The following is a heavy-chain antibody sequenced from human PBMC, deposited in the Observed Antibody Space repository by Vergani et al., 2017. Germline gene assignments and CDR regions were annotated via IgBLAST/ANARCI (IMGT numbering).Heavy chain of an antibody. J-gene: IGHJ4*02. CDR3: ARHTTYTYS. Sequence: EVELVQSGPEMRKPGESVKISCKGSEYSFGNYWIGWVRQMPGKGLEWMGIIYPADSDTRYSPSFQGQVTISADKSISTAFLQWDSLKASDTALYYCARHTTYTYSWGQRTLVTVSS. CDR2: IYPADSDT. D-gene: IGHD1-1*01. CDR1: EYSFGNYW. V-gene: IGHV5-51*01.